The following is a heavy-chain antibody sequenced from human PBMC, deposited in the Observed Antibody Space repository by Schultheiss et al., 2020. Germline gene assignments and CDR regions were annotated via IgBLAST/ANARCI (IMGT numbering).Heavy chain of an antibody. V-gene: IGHV3-21*04. J-gene: IGHJ6*02. CDR2: ISSSSSYI. D-gene: IGHD6-13*01. Sequence: GGSLRLSCAASGFTVSSNYMSWVRQALGKGLEWVSSISSSSSYIYYADSVKGRFTISRDNSKNTLYLQMNSLRAEDTAVYYCAKYVAVAGSNSYGMDVWGQGTTVTVSS. CDR3: AKYVAVAGSNSYGMDV. CDR1: GFTVSSNY.